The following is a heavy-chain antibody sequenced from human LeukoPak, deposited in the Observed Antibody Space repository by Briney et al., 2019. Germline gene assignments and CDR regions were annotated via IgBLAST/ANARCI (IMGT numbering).Heavy chain of an antibody. V-gene: IGHV4-34*01. J-gene: IGHJ5*02. CDR3: ARHKIVITMLGVHRWFDP. CDR1: GGSFSGDY. D-gene: IGHD3-3*01. CDR2: INRSGRA. Sequence: SETLTLTCAVYGGSFSGDYWSWIRQPPGKGLEWIGDINRSGRAVYNTSLKSRVIISVDTSKNQFSLKENSVTAADTAVYYCARHKIVITMLGVHRWFDPWGQGTLVAVSS.